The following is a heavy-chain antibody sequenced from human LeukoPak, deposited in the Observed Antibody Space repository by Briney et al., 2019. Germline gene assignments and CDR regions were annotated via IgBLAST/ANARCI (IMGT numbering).Heavy chain of an antibody. V-gene: IGHV4-59*08. J-gene: IGHJ4*02. Sequence: SETLSLTCTVSGGSISSYYWSWIRQPPGEGLEWIGYIYYSGSTNYNPSLKSRVTISVDTSKNQFSLKLSSVTAADTAVYYCARHGRRYSSSWYFDYWGQGTLVTVSS. CDR1: GGSISSYY. CDR2: IYYSGST. CDR3: ARHGRRYSSSWYFDY. D-gene: IGHD6-13*01.